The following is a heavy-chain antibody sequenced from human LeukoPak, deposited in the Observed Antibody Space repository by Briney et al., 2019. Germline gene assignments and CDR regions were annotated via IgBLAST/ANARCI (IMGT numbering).Heavy chain of an antibody. Sequence: SETLSLTCAVYGGSFSGYYWSWIRQPPGKGLEWIGEINHSGSTNYNPSLKSRVAISVDTSKNQFSLKLSSVTAADTAVYYCARERGQDIVVVTAIPRLDYRGQGTLVTVSS. J-gene: IGHJ4*02. CDR1: GGSFSGYY. CDR2: INHSGST. D-gene: IGHD2-21*02. CDR3: ARERGQDIVVVTAIPRLDY. V-gene: IGHV4-34*01.